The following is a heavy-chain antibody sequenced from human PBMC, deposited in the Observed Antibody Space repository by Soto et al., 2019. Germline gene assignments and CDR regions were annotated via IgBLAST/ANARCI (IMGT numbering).Heavy chain of an antibody. J-gene: IGHJ1*01. CDR3: ARDLDGLHDDTSGPFPRPG. Sequence: SETLSLTCTVSAGSISRDDYYWSWIRQAPGRGLEWIGYIHSSGSIYYNPSLKSRATMSIDTAGNQFSLKVSSVTVADTAVYYCARDLDGLHDDTSGPFPRPGWGQGTLVTVSS. V-gene: IGHV4-30-4*01. D-gene: IGHD3-22*01. CDR2: IHSSGSI. CDR1: AGSISRDDYY.